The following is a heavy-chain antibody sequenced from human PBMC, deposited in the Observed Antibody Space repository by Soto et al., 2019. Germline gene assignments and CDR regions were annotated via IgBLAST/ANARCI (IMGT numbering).Heavy chain of an antibody. CDR2: ISSSSTI. CDR1: GFTFSSYS. Sequence: GGSLRLSCAASGFTFSSYSMNWVRQAPGKGLEWVSYISSSSTIYYADSVKGRFTISRDNAKNSLYLQMNSLRDEDTAVYYCARDKWLQLYDFDYWGQGTLVTVSS. D-gene: IGHD5-12*01. V-gene: IGHV3-48*02. J-gene: IGHJ4*02. CDR3: ARDKWLQLYDFDY.